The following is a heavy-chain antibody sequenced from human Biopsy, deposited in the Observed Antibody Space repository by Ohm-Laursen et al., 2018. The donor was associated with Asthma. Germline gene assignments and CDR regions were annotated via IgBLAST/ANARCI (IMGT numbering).Heavy chain of an antibody. CDR2: INSVFGTT. CDR1: GGTFNTYV. J-gene: IGHJ4*02. Sequence: GHSVKVSCKSLGGTFNTYVIGWMRQAPGQGLEWMGGINSVFGTTTYPQKFQDRVTIIADDSTSTVYMELSRLRSEATAVYYCARKAGSCISRTCYSLDFWGQGTLVTVSS. D-gene: IGHD2-2*01. CDR3: ARKAGSCISRTCYSLDF. V-gene: IGHV1-69*13.